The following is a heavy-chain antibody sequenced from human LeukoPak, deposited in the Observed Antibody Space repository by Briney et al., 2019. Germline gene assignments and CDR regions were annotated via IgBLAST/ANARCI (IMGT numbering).Heavy chain of an antibody. J-gene: IGHJ4*02. CDR2: IYTSGST. Sequence: SETLSLTCTVSGGSISSYYWSWIRQPAGKGLEWIGRIYTSGSTNYNPSLKSRVTISVDTSKNQFSLKLSSVTAADTAVYYCAGGSWSGYYFDYWGQGTLVTVSS. CDR3: AGGSWSGYYFDY. D-gene: IGHD6-13*01. V-gene: IGHV4-4*07. CDR1: GGSISSYY.